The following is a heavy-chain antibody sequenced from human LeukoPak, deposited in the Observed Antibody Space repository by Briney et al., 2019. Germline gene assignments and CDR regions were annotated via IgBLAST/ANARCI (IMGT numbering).Heavy chain of an antibody. Sequence: PGGSLRLSCAASGFTLSSYAMSWVRQAPGKGLEWVSSISGSGGTTYYADSVKGRFTISRDNSKNTLYLQMNSLRAEVTAVYYCENSDNPYYYDSSGYYGYFDYWGQGTLVTVSS. V-gene: IGHV3-23*01. J-gene: IGHJ4*02. CDR3: ENSDNPYYYDSSGYYGYFDY. CDR1: GFTLSSYA. D-gene: IGHD3-22*01. CDR2: ISGSGGTT.